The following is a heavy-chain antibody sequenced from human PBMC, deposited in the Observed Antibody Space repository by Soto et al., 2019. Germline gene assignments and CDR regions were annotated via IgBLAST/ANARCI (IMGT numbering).Heavy chain of an antibody. V-gene: IGHV3-53*01. CDR3: ARNQVGAWGAFDI. Sequence: GGSLRLSCAASGFTVSSNYMSWVRQAPGKGLEWVSVIYSGGSTYSADSVKGRFTISRDNSKNTLYLQMNSLSAEDTAVYYCARNQVGAWGAFDIWGQGTMVTVSS. D-gene: IGHD1-26*01. CDR1: GFTVSSNY. CDR2: IYSGGST. J-gene: IGHJ3*02.